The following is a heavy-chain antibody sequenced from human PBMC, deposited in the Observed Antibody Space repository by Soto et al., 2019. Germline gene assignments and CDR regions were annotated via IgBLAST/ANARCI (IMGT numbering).Heavy chain of an antibody. CDR1: GGTFSSYT. CDR3: ARDRPAEEGPFDY. CDR2: IIPILGIA. Sequence: SVKVSCKASGGTFSSYTISWVRQAPGQGLEWMGRIIPILGIANYAQKFQGRVTITADKSTSTAYMELSSLRSEDTAVYYCARDRPAEEGPFDYWGQGTLVTVSS. V-gene: IGHV1-69*04. J-gene: IGHJ4*02.